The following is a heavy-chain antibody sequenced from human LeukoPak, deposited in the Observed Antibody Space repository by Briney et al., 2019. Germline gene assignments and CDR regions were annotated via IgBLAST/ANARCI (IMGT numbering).Heavy chain of an antibody. CDR3: ARDTVPSFGWFAP. D-gene: IGHD3-3*01. CDR1: GFTFSSSW. V-gene: IGHV3-7*01. Sequence: GGSLRLSCVVSGFTFSSSWMSWVRQAPGKGLEWVANIRQDGSEEYYVDSVKGRFSISRDNAKNSLYLQMNSLRAEATAVYYCARDTVPSFGWFAPGGQGTLVPVSS. J-gene: IGHJ5*02. CDR2: IRQDGSEE.